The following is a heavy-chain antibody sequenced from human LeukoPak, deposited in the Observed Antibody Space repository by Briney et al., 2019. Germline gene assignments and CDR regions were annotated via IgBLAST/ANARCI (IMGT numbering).Heavy chain of an antibody. D-gene: IGHD2-15*01. CDR1: GGSISSGGYY. CDR3: ARVGGALLPFDY. CDR2: IYHSGST. Sequence: PSQTLSLTCTVSGGSISSGGYYWSWIRQPPGKGLEWIGYIYHSGSTYYNPSLKSRVTISVDRSKNQFSLKLSSVTAADTAVYYCARVGGALLPFDYWGQGTLVTVSS. J-gene: IGHJ4*02. V-gene: IGHV4-30-2*01.